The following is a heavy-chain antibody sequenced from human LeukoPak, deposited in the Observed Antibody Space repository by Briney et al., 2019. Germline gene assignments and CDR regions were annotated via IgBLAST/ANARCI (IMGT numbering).Heavy chain of an antibody. D-gene: IGHD3-22*01. CDR3: TTDRYYDNSELQFQH. Sequence: PGGSLRLSCAASGSTLNNAWMSWVRQAPGKGLEWLGRIKRETDGGTIDYAAPVKGRFTISRDDSRNTPYLQMDSLKIEDTAVYYCTTDRYYDNSELQFQHWGQGTLVTVSS. J-gene: IGHJ1*01. V-gene: IGHV3-15*01. CDR1: GSTLNNAW. CDR2: IKRETDGGTI.